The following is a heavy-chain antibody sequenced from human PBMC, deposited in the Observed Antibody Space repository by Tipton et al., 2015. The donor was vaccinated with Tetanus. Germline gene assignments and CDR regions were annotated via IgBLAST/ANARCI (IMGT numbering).Heavy chain of an antibody. J-gene: IGHJ5*02. CDR3: AKDGPTYCDFWCGYLTENWFDP. CDR1: GFTFSSYG. CDR2: ISYDGSNK. V-gene: IGHV3-30*18. D-gene: IGHD3-3*01. Sequence: SLRLSCAASGFTFSSYGMHWVRQAPGKGLEWVAVISYDGSNKYYADSVKGRFTISRDNSKNTLYLQMNSLRAEDTAVYYCAKDGPTYCDFWCGYLTENWFDPWGQGTLLTVSS.